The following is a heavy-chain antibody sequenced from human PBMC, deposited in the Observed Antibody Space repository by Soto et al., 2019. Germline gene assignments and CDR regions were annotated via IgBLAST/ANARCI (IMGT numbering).Heavy chain of an antibody. V-gene: IGHV4-34*01. CDR3: ARGWSGLVIIRFDP. Sequence: QVQLQQWGAGLLKPSETLSLTCAVYGGSFSGYYWSWIRQPPGKGLEWIGEVNHSGSTNYNPSLKSRVTISVDTSKNQFSLKLSSVIAADTAVYYCARGWSGLVIIRFDPWGQGTLVTVSS. J-gene: IGHJ5*02. CDR1: GGSFSGYY. CDR2: VNHSGST. D-gene: IGHD3-9*01.